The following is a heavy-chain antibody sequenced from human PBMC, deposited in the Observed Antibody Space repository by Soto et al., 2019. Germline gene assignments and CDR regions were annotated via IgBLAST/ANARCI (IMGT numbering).Heavy chain of an antibody. J-gene: IGHJ6*02. D-gene: IGHD3-3*01. V-gene: IGHV1-69*01. CDR2: IIPIFGTA. Sequence: QVQLVQSGAEVKKPGSSVKVSCKASGGTFSSYAISWVRQAPGQGLEWMGGIIPIFGTANYAQKFQGRVTITADDSTSTAYMELSSLRSEDTAVYYCASGGPHYDFWSGYPIGYYYYGMDVWGQGTTVTVSS. CDR3: ASGGPHYDFWSGYPIGYYYYGMDV. CDR1: GGTFSSYA.